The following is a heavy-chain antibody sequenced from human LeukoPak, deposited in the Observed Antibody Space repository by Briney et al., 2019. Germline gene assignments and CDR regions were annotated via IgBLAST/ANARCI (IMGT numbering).Heavy chain of an antibody. CDR3: ARHLAVAGTL. V-gene: IGHV4-39*01. Sequence: SETLSLTCSVSGGSITSGSYFWGWIRQPPGKGLEWIGSMYYSGSTYYSPSLQSRVTISVDTSNNQFPLKLSSVTAADTAVYYCARHLAVAGTLWGQGTLVTVSS. D-gene: IGHD6-19*01. CDR2: MYYSGST. J-gene: IGHJ4*02. CDR1: GGSITSGSYF.